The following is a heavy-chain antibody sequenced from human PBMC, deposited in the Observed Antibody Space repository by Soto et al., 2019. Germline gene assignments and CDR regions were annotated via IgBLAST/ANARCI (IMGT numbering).Heavy chain of an antibody. CDR2: ISAYNGNT. V-gene: IGHV1-18*01. Sequence: ASVKVSCKASGYTFTSYGISWVRQAPGQGLEWMGWISAYNGNTNYAQKLQGRVTMTTDTSTITAYMELRSLRSDDTAVYYCAREGGQCELPDDLDYWGQGTLVTVSS. D-gene: IGHD1-26*01. J-gene: IGHJ4*02. CDR3: AREGGQCELPDDLDY. CDR1: GYTFTSYG.